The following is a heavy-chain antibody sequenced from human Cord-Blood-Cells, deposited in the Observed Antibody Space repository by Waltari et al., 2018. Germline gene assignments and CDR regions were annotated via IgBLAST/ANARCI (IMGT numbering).Heavy chain of an antibody. CDR3: GRVHPLYTSSWYVWFDP. Sequence: VRQAHAQGLEWMGRMCPSDGSISYAEKFQGRVTMTRDTSTSTAYMELSSLRSEDTAMYYCGRVHPLYTSSWYVWFDPWGQGTLVTVSS. CDR2: MCPSDGSI. D-gene: IGHD6-13*01. J-gene: IGHJ5*02. V-gene: IGHV1-46*01.